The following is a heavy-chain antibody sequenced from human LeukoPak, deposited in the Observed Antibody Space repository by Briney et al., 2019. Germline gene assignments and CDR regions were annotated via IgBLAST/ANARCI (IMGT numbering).Heavy chain of an antibody. J-gene: IGHJ4*02. CDR3: ARDEYGSGMYYFDY. V-gene: IGHV3-21*01. D-gene: IGHD3-10*01. CDR1: GFTFSSYS. Sequence: TGGSLRLSCAASGFTFSSYSMNWVRRAPGKGLEWVSSISSSSSYIYYADSVKGRFTISRDNAKNSLYLQMNSLRAEDTAVYYCARDEYGSGMYYFDYWGQGTLVTVSS. CDR2: ISSSSSYI.